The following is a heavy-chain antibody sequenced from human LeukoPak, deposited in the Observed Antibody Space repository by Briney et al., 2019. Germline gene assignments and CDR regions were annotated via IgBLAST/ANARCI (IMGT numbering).Heavy chain of an antibody. J-gene: IGHJ6*02. CDR3: ASSTYYGSGSLPHYYYYGMDV. CDR2: INHSGST. V-gene: IGHV4-34*01. CDR1: GGSISSYY. D-gene: IGHD3-10*01. Sequence: SETLSLTCTVSGGSISSYYWSWIRQPAGKGLEWIGEINHSGSTNYNPSLKSRVTISVDTSKNQFSLKLSSVTAADTAVYYCASSTYYGSGSLPHYYYYGMDVWGQGTTVTVSS.